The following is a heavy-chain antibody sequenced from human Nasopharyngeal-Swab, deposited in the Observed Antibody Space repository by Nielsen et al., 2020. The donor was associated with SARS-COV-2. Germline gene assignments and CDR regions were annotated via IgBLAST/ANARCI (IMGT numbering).Heavy chain of an antibody. J-gene: IGHJ4*02. Sequence: ASVKVSCKASGYTFTSYYMHWVRQAPGQGLEWMGIINPSGGSTSYAQKFQGRVTMTRDTSTSTVYMELSSLRSEDTAVYYCARETMGDYVWGSYRYSLDYWGQGTLVTVSS. D-gene: IGHD3-16*02. V-gene: IGHV1-46*01. CDR2: INPSGGST. CDR1: GYTFTSYY. CDR3: ARETMGDYVWGSYRYSLDY.